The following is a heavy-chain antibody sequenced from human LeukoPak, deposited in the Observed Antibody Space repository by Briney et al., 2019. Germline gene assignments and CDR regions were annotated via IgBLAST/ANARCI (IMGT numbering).Heavy chain of an antibody. V-gene: IGHV3-74*01. CDR2: IKTGGSGT. CDR1: GFTFSRYW. Sequence: GGSLRLSCEASGFTFSRYWMNWVRQAPGKGLVWVSRIKTGGSGTAYADSVKGRFTISRDNAKNTLYLQMNSLRPEDTAVYYCAFHNSSGNFGYWGQGTLVTVSS. D-gene: IGHD3-22*01. J-gene: IGHJ4*02. CDR3: AFHNSSGNFGY.